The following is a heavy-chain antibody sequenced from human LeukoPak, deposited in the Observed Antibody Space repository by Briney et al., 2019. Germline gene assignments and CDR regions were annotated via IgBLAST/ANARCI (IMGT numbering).Heavy chain of an antibody. J-gene: IGHJ3*02. CDR3: AKDGGRMVRGVIRTGPFDI. Sequence: PGGTLRLSCAASGFTFSSYGMHWVRQAPGKGLEWVAVISYDGSNKYYADSVKGRFTISRDNSKNTLYLQMNSLRAEDTAVYYCAKDGGRMVRGVIRTGPFDIWGQGTMVTVSS. CDR2: ISYDGSNK. CDR1: GFTFSSYG. V-gene: IGHV3-30*18. D-gene: IGHD3-10*01.